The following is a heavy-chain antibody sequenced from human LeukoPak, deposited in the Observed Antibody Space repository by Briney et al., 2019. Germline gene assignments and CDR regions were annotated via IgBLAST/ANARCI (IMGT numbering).Heavy chain of an antibody. V-gene: IGHV3-30*02. CDR2: IQHDENNK. CDR1: GYTFRNYG. J-gene: IGHJ5*02. CDR3: AKETPVFWSGFQWGWFDP. Sequence: PGASLKLSCTASGYTFRNYGMNWVRQAPGQGLEWVAYIQHDENNKYYADSDKGRFTISRDNSKNTPYMQMSSLRFEATAVYYCAKETPVFWSGFQWGWFDPWGQGTLVTVSS. D-gene: IGHD3-3*01.